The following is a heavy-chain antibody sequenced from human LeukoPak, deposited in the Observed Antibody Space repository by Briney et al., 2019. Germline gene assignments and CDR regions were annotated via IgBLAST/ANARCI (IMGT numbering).Heavy chain of an antibody. J-gene: IGHJ3*02. CDR2: IIPILGIA. CDR3: ASPSSGYYWHDAFDI. CDR1: GGTFSSYA. V-gene: IGHV1-69*04. Sequence: SVKVSCKASGGTFSSYAISWVRQAPGQGLEWMGRIIPILGIANYAQKFQGRVTITADKSTSTAYMELSSLRSEDTAVYYCASPSSGYYWHDAFDIWGQGTMVTVSS. D-gene: IGHD3-22*01.